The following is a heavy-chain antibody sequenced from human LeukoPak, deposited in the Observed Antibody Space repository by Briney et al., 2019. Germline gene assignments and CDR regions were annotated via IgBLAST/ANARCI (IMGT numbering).Heavy chain of an antibody. CDR1: GGSNSTRRVY. Sequence: SETLSLTCSVSGGSNSTRRVYWAWIRQSPGRGLEWLGSVYDDGNAFYNPSVSGRVTMSIHTSKSQFSLALTSLTATDTALYYCARGRGAEPDVFHYTTREVYFDYWGRGTLVTVSS. D-gene: IGHD2-2*02. J-gene: IGHJ4*02. CDR2: VYDDGNA. CDR3: ARGRGAEPDVFHYTTREVYFDY. V-gene: IGHV4-39*01.